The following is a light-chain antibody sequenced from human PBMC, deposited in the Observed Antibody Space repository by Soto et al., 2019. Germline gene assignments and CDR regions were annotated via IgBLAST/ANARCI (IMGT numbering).Light chain of an antibody. V-gene: IGKV3-11*01. Sequence: EIQLTQSPATLSLSPGERATISCRASQSVSSYLAWYQQKPGQAPRLLIFDASTRATGIPPRFSGSGSGTEFTLTISSLQSEDFAVYYCQQHNNWPRTFGQGTKVDIK. J-gene: IGKJ1*01. CDR2: DAS. CDR3: QQHNNWPRT. CDR1: QSVSSY.